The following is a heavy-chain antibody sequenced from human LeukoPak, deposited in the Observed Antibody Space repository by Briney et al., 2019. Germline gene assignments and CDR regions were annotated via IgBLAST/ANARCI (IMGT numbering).Heavy chain of an antibody. CDR2: ISGSGGST. D-gene: IGHD5/OR15-5a*01. Sequence: GGSLRLTCAASGFTFSSYAMSWVRQAPGKGLEWVSAISGSGGSTYYADSVKGRFTISRDNSKNTLYLQMNSLRAEDTAVYYCAKDMSSTSQRDAFDIWGQGTMVTVSS. CDR1: GFTFSSYA. V-gene: IGHV3-23*01. J-gene: IGHJ3*02. CDR3: AKDMSSTSQRDAFDI.